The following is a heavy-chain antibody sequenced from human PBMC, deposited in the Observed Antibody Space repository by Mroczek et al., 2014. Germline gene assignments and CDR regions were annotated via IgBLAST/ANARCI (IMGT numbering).Heavy chain of an antibody. CDR3: ARLYSTSELGVIWFDP. D-gene: IGHD1-26*01. V-gene: IGHV4-4*07. CDR1: GGSISDYF. Sequence: QVQLQESGPGLVKPSETLSLTCTVSGGSISDYFYNWLRQPAGKGLEWIGRVSKRGSTTYNPSLKSRVTMSVDTSKNQFSLKLNSVTAADTAVYYCARLYSTSELGVIWFDPWGQGILVTVSS. J-gene: IGHJ5*02. CDR2: VSKRGST.